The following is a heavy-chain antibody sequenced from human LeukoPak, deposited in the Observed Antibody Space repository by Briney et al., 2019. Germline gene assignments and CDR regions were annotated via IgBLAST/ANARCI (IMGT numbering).Heavy chain of an antibody. CDR2: IYSGGST. J-gene: IGHJ4*02. Sequence: PGGSLRLSCAASGFTVSSNYMSWVRQAPGKGLEWVSVIYSGGSTYYADSVKGRFTISRDNSKNTLYLQMNSLRAGDTAVYYCARDQGDSSGYFFDYWGQGTLVTVSS. CDR3: ARDQGDSSGYFFDY. V-gene: IGHV3-53*01. D-gene: IGHD3-22*01. CDR1: GFTVSSNY.